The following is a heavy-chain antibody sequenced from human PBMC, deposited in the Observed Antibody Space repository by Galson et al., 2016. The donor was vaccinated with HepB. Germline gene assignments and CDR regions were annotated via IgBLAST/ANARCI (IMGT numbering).Heavy chain of an antibody. J-gene: IGHJ4*02. CDR1: GFSFNDFY. V-gene: IGHV3-11*01. Sequence: SLRLSCAASGFSFNDFYMSWIRQPPGKALEWISYISHSGNTREYADSVKGRFTVSRDNNKNSVYLKLNSLRAEDTALYYCARAVNNWTGDRRLFDLWGQGTLVAVSS. D-gene: IGHD1-1*01. CDR3: ARAVNNWTGDRRLFDL. CDR2: ISHSGNTR.